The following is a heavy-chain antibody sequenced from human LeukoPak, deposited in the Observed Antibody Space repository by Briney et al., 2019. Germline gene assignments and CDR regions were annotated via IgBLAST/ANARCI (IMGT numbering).Heavy chain of an antibody. J-gene: IGHJ5*02. V-gene: IGHV4-59*08. Sequence: SETLSLTCTVSGGSISSYYWSWIRQPPGKGLEWIGYIYYSGSTNYNPSLESRVTISVDTSKNQFSLKLSSVTAADTAVYYCARHANFWFDPWGQGTLVTVSS. CDR1: GGSISSYY. CDR2: IYYSGST. CDR3: ARHANFWFDP.